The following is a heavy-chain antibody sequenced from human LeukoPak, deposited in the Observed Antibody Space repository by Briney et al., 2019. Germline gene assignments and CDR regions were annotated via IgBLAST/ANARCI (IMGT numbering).Heavy chain of an antibody. Sequence: SETPSLTCTVSGGSISSSSYYWGWIRQPPGKGLEWIGSIYYSGSTYYNPSLKSRVTISVDTSKNQFSLKLSSVTAADTAVYYCARRRARYSTLYCSGGSCYFDYWGQGTLVTVSS. CDR2: IYYSGST. CDR1: GGSISSSSYY. J-gene: IGHJ4*02. D-gene: IGHD2-15*01. V-gene: IGHV4-39*01. CDR3: ARRRARYSTLYCSGGSCYFDY.